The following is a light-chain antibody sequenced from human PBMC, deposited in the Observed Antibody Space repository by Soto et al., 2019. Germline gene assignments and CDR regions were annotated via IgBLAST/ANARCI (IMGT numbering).Light chain of an antibody. Sequence: QSALTQPASVSGSPGPSITLSCTGTSSDVGGYNYVSWYQQHPGKAPKLMIYDVSNRPSGVSNRFSGSKSGNTASLTISGLQAEDEADYYCSSYTSSSTPVVFGGGTKVTVL. CDR1: SSDVGGYNY. CDR3: SSYTSSSTPVV. V-gene: IGLV2-14*01. CDR2: DVS. J-gene: IGLJ2*01.